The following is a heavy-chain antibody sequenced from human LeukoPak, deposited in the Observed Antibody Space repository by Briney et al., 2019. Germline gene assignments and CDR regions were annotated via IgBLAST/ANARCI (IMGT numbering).Heavy chain of an antibody. D-gene: IGHD1-26*01. V-gene: IGHV3-74*01. CDR3: VRDLGGRSGH. J-gene: IGHJ4*02. CDR2: INEDGSTT. Sequence: GGSLRLSCAASGFTFSSNWMHWVRQAPGKGLVWVSRINEDGSTTNYADSVKGRSTIFRDNAKNTLYLQMNSLRAEDTAAYYCVRDLGGRSGHWGQGTLVTVSS. CDR1: GFTFSSNW.